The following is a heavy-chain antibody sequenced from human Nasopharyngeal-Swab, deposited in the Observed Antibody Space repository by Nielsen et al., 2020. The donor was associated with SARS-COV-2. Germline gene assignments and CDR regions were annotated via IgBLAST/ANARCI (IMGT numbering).Heavy chain of an antibody. Sequence: SETLSLTCTVSGGSVSSGSYYWSWIRQPPGKGLEWIGYIYYSGSTNYNPSLKSRVTISVDTSKNQFSLKLSSVTAADTAVYYCASGDSSPYPDYWGQGTLVTVSS. D-gene: IGHD6-6*01. J-gene: IGHJ4*02. CDR3: ASGDSSPYPDY. CDR1: GGSVSSGSYY. CDR2: IYYSGST. V-gene: IGHV4-61*01.